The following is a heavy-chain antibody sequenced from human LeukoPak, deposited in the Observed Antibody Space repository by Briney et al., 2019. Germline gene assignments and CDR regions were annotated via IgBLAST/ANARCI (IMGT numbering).Heavy chain of an antibody. Sequence: SVKVSCKASGGTFSSYAISWVRQAPGQGLEWMARIIPILGIANYAQKFQGRVTITADKSTSTAYMELSSLRSEDTAVYYCASGYCSSTSCYYNWFDPWGQGTLVTVSS. J-gene: IGHJ5*02. CDR2: IIPILGIA. V-gene: IGHV1-69*04. CDR3: ASGYCSSTSCYYNWFDP. D-gene: IGHD2-2*03. CDR1: GGTFSSYA.